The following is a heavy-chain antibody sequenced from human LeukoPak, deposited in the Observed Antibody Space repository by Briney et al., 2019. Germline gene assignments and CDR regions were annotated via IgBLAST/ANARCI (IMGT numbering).Heavy chain of an antibody. V-gene: IGHV1-69*13. CDR2: IIPIFGTA. CDR1: GGIFISYA. D-gene: IGHD2-2*02. Sequence: SVKVSCKASGGIFISYAISWVRQAPGQGLEWMGGIIPIFGTANYAQKFQGRVTITADESTSTAYMELSSLRSEDTAVYYCATCARNFYCYRFDYWGQGTLVTVSS. J-gene: IGHJ4*02. CDR3: ATCARNFYCYRFDY.